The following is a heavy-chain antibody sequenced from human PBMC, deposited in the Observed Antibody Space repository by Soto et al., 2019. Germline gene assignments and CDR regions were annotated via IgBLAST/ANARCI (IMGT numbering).Heavy chain of an antibody. CDR1: GYTFTNYG. CDR2: ISGSNGDT. J-gene: IGHJ4*02. CDR3: GRGGLAVSGTYDY. V-gene: IGHV1-18*01. D-gene: IGHD6-19*01. Sequence: QVQLVQSGAEVKESGASVKVSCKASGYTFTNYGVAWVRRVPGQGLEWMGWISGSNGDTKYAQNLQNRVSMTTDTSTNTAYMELRSLRPDDTAIYFCGRGGLAVSGTYDYWGQGTLVTVSS.